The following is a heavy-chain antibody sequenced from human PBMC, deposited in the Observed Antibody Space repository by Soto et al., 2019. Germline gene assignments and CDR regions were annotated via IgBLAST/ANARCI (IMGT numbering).Heavy chain of an antibody. CDR1: DGSISSYY. CDR3: ARRYGASFDY. D-gene: IGHD4-17*01. J-gene: IGHJ4*02. Sequence: SLTLSLNCTVSDGSISSYYWSWIRQPPGKGLEWIGYIYYSGSTNYNPSLKSRVTISVDTSKNQFSLKLSSVTAADTAVYYCARRYGASFDYWRQGTLVTVSS. CDR2: IYYSGST. V-gene: IGHV4-59*01.